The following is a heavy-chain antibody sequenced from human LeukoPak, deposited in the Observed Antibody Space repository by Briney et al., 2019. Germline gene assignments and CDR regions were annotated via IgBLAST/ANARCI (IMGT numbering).Heavy chain of an antibody. CDR2: YSGSGGCT. Sequence: GGSLRLSCAASGFTFHCYSMSWVRQAPGKGLGGVACYSGSGGCTFYAGSVKGRFTLPRDNFKNTLFLQMNSLRAEDTALYFLAKRAVPGNAYFDNWGQGTLVTVST. J-gene: IGHJ4*02. CDR3: AKRAVPGNAYFDN. CDR1: GFTFHCYS. V-gene: IGHV3-23*01. D-gene: IGHD6-19*01.